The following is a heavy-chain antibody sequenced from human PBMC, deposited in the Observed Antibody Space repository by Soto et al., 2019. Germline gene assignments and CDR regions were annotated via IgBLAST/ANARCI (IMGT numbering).Heavy chain of an antibody. CDR2: IKSKTDGGTT. J-gene: IGHJ6*03. D-gene: IGHD4-4*01. CDR1: GFTVSSNY. V-gene: IGHV3-15*01. CDR3: TTSTITVTNYYYYYMDV. Sequence: GGSLRLSCAASGFTVSSNYMSWVRQAPGKGLEWVGRIKSKTDGGTTDYAAPVKGRFTISRDDSKNTLYLQMNSLKTEDTAVYYCTTSTITVTNYYYYYMDVWGKGTTVTVSS.